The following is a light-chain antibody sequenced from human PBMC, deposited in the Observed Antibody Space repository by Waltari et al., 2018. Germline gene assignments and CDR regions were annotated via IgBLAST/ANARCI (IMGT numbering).Light chain of an antibody. V-gene: IGKV3-20*01. CDR2: DVS. CDR3: QHYVRLPVT. Sequence: EIMLTQSPGPLSLSPGERATLSCWASQSISRFLAWYQQRPGQAPRLLIFDVSTRATGIPDRFGGSESGTDFSLTSSRLEPEDIAVYYCQHYVRLPVTFGQGTKLEIK. J-gene: IGKJ1*01. CDR1: QSISRF.